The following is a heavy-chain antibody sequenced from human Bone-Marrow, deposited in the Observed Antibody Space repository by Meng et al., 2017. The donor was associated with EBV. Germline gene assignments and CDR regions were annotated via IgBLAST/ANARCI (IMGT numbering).Heavy chain of an antibody. CDR2: VSGSGSTT. CDR1: GFPFSSYA. Sequence: VTVLEAWGGLVQPGGSLRLSCAASGFPFSSYAMNWVGQAPGKGLEWVSGVSGSGSTTYYADSVKGRFTVSRDNSKNTLYLQMNSLRDEDTAVYYCAKEDYDILTAFDYWGQGTLVTVSS. V-gene: IGHV3-23*01. J-gene: IGHJ4*02. CDR3: AKEDYDILTAFDY. D-gene: IGHD3-9*01.